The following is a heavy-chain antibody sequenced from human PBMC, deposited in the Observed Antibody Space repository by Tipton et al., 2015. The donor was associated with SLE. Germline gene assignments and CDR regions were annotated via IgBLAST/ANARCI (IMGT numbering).Heavy chain of an antibody. J-gene: IGHJ1*01. CDR3: VAAGSIDI. D-gene: IGHD6-13*01. CDR1: GFSFSNFW. Sequence: SLRLSCAASGFSFSNFWMHWVRQAPGKGLVWVSRIKRDGSSTNYADSVKGRYTISRDNAKNTLFLQMNSLRAEDTAVYYCVAAGSIDIWGQGTLVTVSS. CDR2: IKRDGSST. V-gene: IGHV3-74*01.